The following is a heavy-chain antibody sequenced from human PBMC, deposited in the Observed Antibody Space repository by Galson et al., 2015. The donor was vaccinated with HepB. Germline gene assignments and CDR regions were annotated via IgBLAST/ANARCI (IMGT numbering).Heavy chain of an antibody. CDR2: INPSGGST. CDR1: GYTFTSYY. CDR3: ATDHPKRDYDFWSGANY. V-gene: IGHV1-46*01. Sequence: SVKVSCKASGYTFTSYYMHWVRQAPGQGLEWMGIINPSGGSTSYAQKFQGRATMTEDTSTDTAYMELSSLRSEDTAVYYCATDHPKRDYDFWSGANYWGQGTLVTVSS. D-gene: IGHD3-3*01. J-gene: IGHJ4*02.